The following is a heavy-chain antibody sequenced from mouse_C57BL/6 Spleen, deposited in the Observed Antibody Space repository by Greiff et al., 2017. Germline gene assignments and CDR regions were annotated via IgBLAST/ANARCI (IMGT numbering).Heavy chain of an antibody. Sequence: EVQLQQSGAELVRPGASVKLSCTASGFNIKDDYMHWVKQRPEQGLEWIGWIDPENGDTEYASKFQGKATITADTSSNTAYLQLSGLTSEDTAVCYCTTWTGTHGYWGQGTLVTVSA. D-gene: IGHD4-1*01. CDR1: GFNIKDDY. CDR2: IDPENGDT. CDR3: TTWTGTHGY. V-gene: IGHV14-4*01. J-gene: IGHJ3*02.